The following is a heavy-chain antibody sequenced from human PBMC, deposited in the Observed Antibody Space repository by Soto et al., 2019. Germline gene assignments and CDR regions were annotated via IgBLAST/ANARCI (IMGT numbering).Heavy chain of an antibody. J-gene: IGHJ6*02. D-gene: IGHD3-10*01. V-gene: IGHV4-31*03. Sequence: QVQLQESGPGLVKPSQTLSLTCTVSGGSISSGGYYWSWIRQHPGKGLEWIGYIYYRGSTYYNPSLKSRVTTSVDTAKNKCSRKRSAVSAADTAVYYCARGAPMGRGVIITDYYYGMDVWGQGTTVTVSS. CDR1: GGSISSGGYY. CDR3: ARGAPMGRGVIITDYYYGMDV. CDR2: IYYRGST.